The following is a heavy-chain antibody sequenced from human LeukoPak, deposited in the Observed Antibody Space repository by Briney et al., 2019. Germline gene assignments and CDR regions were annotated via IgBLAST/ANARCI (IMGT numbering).Heavy chain of an antibody. V-gene: IGHV4-34*01. J-gene: IGHJ2*01. CDR3: ASCSDNCYLRYFDL. CDR2: INHSGST. CDR1: GGSFSDYY. Sequence: SETLSLTCAVFGGSFSDYYWSWIRQPPGRGLEWIGEINHSGSTNYNPSLKSRVTISVDTSKNQFSLKLSSVTAADTAVYYCASCSDNCYLRYFDLWGRGTLVTVSS. D-gene: IGHD2-21*02.